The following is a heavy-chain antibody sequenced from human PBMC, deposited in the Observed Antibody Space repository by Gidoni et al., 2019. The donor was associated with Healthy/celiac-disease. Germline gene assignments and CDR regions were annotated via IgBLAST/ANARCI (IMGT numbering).Heavy chain of an antibody. V-gene: IGHV3-21*01. D-gene: IGHD2-21*01. Sequence: EVQLVESGGGLVKPGGSLRLSCAASGFTFSSYSMNWVRQAPGKGLEWVSSISSSSSYIYYADSVKGRFTISRDNAKNSLYLQMNSLRAEDTAVYYCARTLVVVFGMDVWGQGTTVTVSS. CDR3: ARTLVVVFGMDV. CDR1: GFTFSSYS. CDR2: ISSSSSYI. J-gene: IGHJ6*02.